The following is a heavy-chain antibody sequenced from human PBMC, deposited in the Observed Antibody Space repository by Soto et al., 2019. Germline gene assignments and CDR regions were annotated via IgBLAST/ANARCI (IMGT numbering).Heavy chain of an antibody. J-gene: IGHJ4*02. Sequence: EVQLVESGGGLVKPGGSLRLSCAASGFTFSSYNMNWVRQAPGKGLEWVSSFGVSIPYIYYADLVKGRFTISRDNAKNSLFLQMNSLRAEDTAVYYCAKAPGGYNYGGYFDYWGQGTLVTVSS. CDR1: GFTFSSYN. CDR3: AKAPGGYNYGGYFDY. D-gene: IGHD5-18*01. V-gene: IGHV3-21*01. CDR2: FGVSIPYI.